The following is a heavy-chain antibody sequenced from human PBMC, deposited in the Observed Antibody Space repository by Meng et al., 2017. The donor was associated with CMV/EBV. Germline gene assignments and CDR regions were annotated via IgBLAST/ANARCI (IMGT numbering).Heavy chain of an antibody. Sequence: GESLKISCAASGFTFSSYEMNWVRQAPGKGLEWVSYISSSGSTIYYADSVKGRFTISRDNAKNSLYLQMNSLRAEDTAVYYCARVAWYGCSGGSCYSNDYYYGMDVWGQGTTVTVSS. CDR1: GFTFSSYE. CDR3: ARVAWYGCSGGSCYSNDYYYGMDV. V-gene: IGHV3-48*03. J-gene: IGHJ6*02. D-gene: IGHD2-15*01. CDR2: ISSSGSTI.